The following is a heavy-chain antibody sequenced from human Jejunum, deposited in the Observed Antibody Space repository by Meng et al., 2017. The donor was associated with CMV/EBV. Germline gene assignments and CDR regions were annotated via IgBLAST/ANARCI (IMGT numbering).Heavy chain of an antibody. Sequence: QVKLHQSVPGLVKPSQTPSLTCAISGDSVSSNSAAWNWIRQSPSRGLEWLGRTYYRSKYYNDYALSVKSRITINPDTSKNQFSLQLNSVTPEDTAIYYCARDWGDVRGGFDFWGQGTLVTVSS. J-gene: IGHJ4*02. CDR2: TYYRSKYYN. D-gene: IGHD3-10*02. CDR3: ARDWGDVRGGFDF. CDR1: GDSVSSNSAA. V-gene: IGHV6-1*01.